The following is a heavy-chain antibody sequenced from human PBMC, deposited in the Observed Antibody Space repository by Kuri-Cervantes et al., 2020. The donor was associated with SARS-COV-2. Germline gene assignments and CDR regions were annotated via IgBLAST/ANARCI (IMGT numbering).Heavy chain of an antibody. CDR3: TTDDRAMVPQQPYPFDY. Sequence: GGSLRLPCAASGFTFSTAWMSWVRRAPGKGLEWVGRIKSKTDGGTTDYAAHVKGRFTISRDDSKNTLYLQMNSLKTEDTAVYYCTTDDRAMVPQQPYPFDYWGQGTLVTVSS. V-gene: IGHV3-15*01. CDR1: GFTFSTAW. J-gene: IGHJ4*02. CDR2: IKSKTDGGTT. D-gene: IGHD3-10*01.